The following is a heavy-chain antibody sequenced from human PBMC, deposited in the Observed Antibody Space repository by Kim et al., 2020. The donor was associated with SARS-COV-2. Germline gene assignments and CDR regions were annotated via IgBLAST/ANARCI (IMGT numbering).Heavy chain of an antibody. V-gene: IGHV1-46*01. D-gene: IGHD3-10*01. Sequence: GQTFQGRVTMTRDTSTSTVYMELSSLRSEDTAVYYCARVRGVGYYGMDVWGQGTTVTVSS. CDR3: ARVRGVGYYGMDV. J-gene: IGHJ6*02.